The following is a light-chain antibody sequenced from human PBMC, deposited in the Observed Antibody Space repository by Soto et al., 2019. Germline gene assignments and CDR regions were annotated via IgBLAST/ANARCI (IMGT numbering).Light chain of an antibody. CDR2: EVS. Sequence: QSALTQPASMSGSPGQSISISRTGTSNNVGTYDLVTWYQQHPGKAPKVMIYEVSKRPSGVSNRFSGSKSGNTASLTISGLQTEDEADYYCCSYAGVGNVVFGGGTKLTVL. J-gene: IGLJ2*01. CDR3: CSYAGVGNVV. V-gene: IGLV2-23*02. CDR1: SNNVGTYDL.